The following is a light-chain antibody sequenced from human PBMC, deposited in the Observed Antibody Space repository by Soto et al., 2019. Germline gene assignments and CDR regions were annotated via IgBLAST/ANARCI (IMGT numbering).Light chain of an antibody. CDR1: QSVNSN. Sequence: EIVMTQSPATLSVSPGERATLSCRASQSVNSNLAWYQQKPGQAPRLLIHGASARATGIPARFSGSGSGTEFTLTISSLQSEDFAVYYCQQYNQWPLTFGGGTKV. CDR3: QQYNQWPLT. CDR2: GAS. J-gene: IGKJ4*01. V-gene: IGKV3-15*01.